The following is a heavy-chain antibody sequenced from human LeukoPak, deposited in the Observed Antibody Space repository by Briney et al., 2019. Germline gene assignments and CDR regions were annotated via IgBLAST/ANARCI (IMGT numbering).Heavy chain of an antibody. Sequence: SETLSLTCAVYGGSFSGYYWSWIRQPPGKGLAWIGEINHSGSTNYNPSLQSQVIISIDTSKNQSSLKLSSVTAADTAVYYCARGRYCSSTSCYDFTLFDYWGQGTLVTVSS. V-gene: IGHV4-34*01. CDR1: GGSFSGYY. J-gene: IGHJ4*02. D-gene: IGHD2-2*01. CDR3: ARGRYCSSTSCYDFTLFDY. CDR2: INHSGST.